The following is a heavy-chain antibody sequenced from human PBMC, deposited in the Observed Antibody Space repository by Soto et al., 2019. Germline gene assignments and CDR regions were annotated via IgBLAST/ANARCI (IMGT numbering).Heavy chain of an antibody. D-gene: IGHD1-26*01. CDR3: ARVGATREDY. V-gene: IGHV4-39*01. Sequence: SETLSLTCTVSGGSISSYYWGWIRQPPGKGLEWIGSIYYSGSTYYNPSLKSRVTISVDTSKNQFSLKLSSVTAADTAVYYCARVGATREDYWGQGTLVTVSS. J-gene: IGHJ4*02. CDR2: IYYSGST. CDR1: GGSISSYY.